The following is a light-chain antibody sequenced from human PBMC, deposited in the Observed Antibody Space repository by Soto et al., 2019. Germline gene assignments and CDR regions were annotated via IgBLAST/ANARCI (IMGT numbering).Light chain of an antibody. V-gene: IGKV1-9*01. CDR2: SAS. CDR3: QPLKTYPYT. J-gene: IGKJ2*01. CDR1: QDINKF. Sequence: IQLTQSPSSLSASVGDRVTVTCRASQDINKFLAWFQQKPGKAPNLLIFSASTLQSAVPSRFSGGGSGTDFTLTIDILQPEDFATYYCQPLKTYPYTFGQGTNLQSK.